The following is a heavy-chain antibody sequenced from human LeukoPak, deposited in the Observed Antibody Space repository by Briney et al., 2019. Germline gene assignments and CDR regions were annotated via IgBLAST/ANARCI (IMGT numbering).Heavy chain of an antibody. CDR3: SRDRSNSYFDF. CDR2: IWFEESNK. D-gene: IGHD1-26*01. CDR1: GFTFRNHG. V-gene: IGHV3-33*01. Sequence: GCSLRLSCAASGFTFRNHGMHWVRQSPGKGLNWVTFIWFEESNKYYAPSVKCRFPISSDNSKNTLDLQVNSLSAYDPALYYFSRDRSNSYFDFWGQGTLVTVSS. J-gene: IGHJ4*02.